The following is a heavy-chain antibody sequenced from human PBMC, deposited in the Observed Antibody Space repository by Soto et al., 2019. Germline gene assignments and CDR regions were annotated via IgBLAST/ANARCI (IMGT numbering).Heavy chain of an antibody. CDR3: ARHGYSGYDYFSWFDP. D-gene: IGHD5-12*01. J-gene: IGHJ5*02. V-gene: IGHV4-39*01. CDR2: IYYSGST. CDR1: GGSISSSSYY. Sequence: QRQLQESCPGLVNPSETLSLTCTVSGGSISSSSYYWVWIRQPPGKGLEGIGSIYYSGSTYYNPSLQRCSNISVDQSKNQFSMKLRSVTAADTAVYYCARHGYSGYDYFSWFDPWGQGTLVTVSS.